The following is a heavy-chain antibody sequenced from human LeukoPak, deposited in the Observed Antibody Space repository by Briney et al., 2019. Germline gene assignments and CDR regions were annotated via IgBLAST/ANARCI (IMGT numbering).Heavy chain of an antibody. V-gene: IGHV3-30*04. CDR1: GFTFSNYD. CDR2: MSYDGNI. Sequence: GGSLRLSCAASGFTFSNYDIHWVRQAPGKGLEWVAIMSYDGNIYYADSVKGRFTISRDNSKNTLYLQMNSLRGEDTAVYYCARERYSSSRYLDYWGQGTLVTVSS. CDR3: ARERYSSSRYLDY. J-gene: IGHJ4*02. D-gene: IGHD6-13*01.